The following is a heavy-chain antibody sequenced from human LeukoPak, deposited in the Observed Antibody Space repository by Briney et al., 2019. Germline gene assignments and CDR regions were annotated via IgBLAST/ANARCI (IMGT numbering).Heavy chain of an antibody. CDR1: GFTFSSYS. D-gene: IGHD3-22*01. J-gene: IGHJ4*02. V-gene: IGHV3-48*01. Sequence: PGGSLRLSCAASGFTFSSYSMTWVRQDPGKGLEWVSYISSSSSTIYYADSVKGRFTISRDNAKKSLNLQMNSLRAEDTAVYYCARDDSSGYFPRSQDYWGQGTLVTVSS. CDR2: ISSSSSTI. CDR3: ARDDSSGYFPRSQDY.